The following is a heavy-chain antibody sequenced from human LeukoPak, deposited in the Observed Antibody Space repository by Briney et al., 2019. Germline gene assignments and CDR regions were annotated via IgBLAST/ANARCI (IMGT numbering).Heavy chain of an antibody. CDR1: GYTFTVYY. CDR3: ARLVPASMGGIPSDY. V-gene: IGHV1-2*06. Sequence: ASVKVSCKASGYTFTVYYMHWVRHAPGQGREWMGRINPNSGGTNYAQKFQGRVTMTRDTPISTAYMELSRLRSDDTAVFYCARLVPASMGGIPSDYWGQGTLVTVSS. D-gene: IGHD2-2*01. CDR2: INPNSGGT. J-gene: IGHJ4*02.